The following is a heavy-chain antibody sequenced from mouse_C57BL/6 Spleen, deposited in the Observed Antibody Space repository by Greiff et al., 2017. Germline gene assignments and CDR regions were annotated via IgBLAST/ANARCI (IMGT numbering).Heavy chain of an antibody. Sequence: EVPLQQSGAELVRPGASVKLSCTASGFNIKDAYMHWVKQRPEQGLEWIGWIDPENGDTEYASKFQGKATITADTSSNTAYLQLSSLTSEDTAVYYCTTVLAPGYAMDYWGQGTSVTVSS. V-gene: IGHV14-4*01. CDR3: TTVLAPGYAMDY. CDR2: IDPENGDT. CDR1: GFNIKDAY. J-gene: IGHJ4*01. D-gene: IGHD1-1*01.